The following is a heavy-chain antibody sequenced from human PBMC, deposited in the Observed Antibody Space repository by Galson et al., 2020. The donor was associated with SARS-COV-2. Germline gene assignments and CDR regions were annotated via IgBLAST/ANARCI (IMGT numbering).Heavy chain of an antibody. CDR2: IFHSGST. D-gene: IGHD3-9*01. J-gene: IGHJ4*02. V-gene: IGHV4-38-2*02. CDR1: DYSISSGYY. CDR3: AREGGGVEYFDILTAYYAEGTFDY. Sequence: SETLSLTWTVSDYSISSGYYWGWIRRPPGKGLEWIGNIFHSGSTYYNPSLKSRVTISVDTSKNQFSLKLNSVTAADTAMYYCAREGGGVEYFDILTAYYAEGTFDYWGQGTLVTVSS.